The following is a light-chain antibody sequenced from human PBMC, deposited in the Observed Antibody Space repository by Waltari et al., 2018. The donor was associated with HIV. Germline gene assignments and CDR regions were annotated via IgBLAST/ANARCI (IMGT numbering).Light chain of an antibody. V-gene: IGLV2-8*01. J-gene: IGLJ1*01. Sequence: QSALTQPPSASGSPGQSVTISCTGTSSDLGAYNYVSWYQQHPDKAPKLMIYDVSKRPWGVPVRYSGAKSGNPASLTVSGLQTEDEADYYCSSYAGSNNPYVFGTGTKVTVL. CDR1: SSDLGAYNY. CDR3: SSYAGSNNPYV. CDR2: DVS.